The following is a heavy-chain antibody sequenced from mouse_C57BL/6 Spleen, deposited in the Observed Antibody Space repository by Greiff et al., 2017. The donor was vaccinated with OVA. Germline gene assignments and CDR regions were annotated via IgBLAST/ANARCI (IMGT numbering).Heavy chain of an antibody. Sequence: EVQRVESGPELVKPGDSVKISCKASGYSFTGYFMNWVMQSHGKSLEWIGRINPYNGDTFYNQKFKGKATLTVDKSSSTAHMELRSLTSEDSAVYYCARKLRGDYYAMDYWGQGTSVTVSS. D-gene: IGHD1-3*01. CDR1: GYSFTGYF. CDR2: INPYNGDT. J-gene: IGHJ4*01. V-gene: IGHV1-20*01. CDR3: ARKLRGDYYAMDY.